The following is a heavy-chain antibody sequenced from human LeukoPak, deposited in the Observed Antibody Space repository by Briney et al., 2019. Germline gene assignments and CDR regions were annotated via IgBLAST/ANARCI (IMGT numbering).Heavy chain of an antibody. Sequence: GASVKVSCKASGGTFSSYAISWVRQAPGQGLEWMGGIIPIFGTANYAQKFQGRVTITADESTSTAYMELSSLRSKDTAVYYCAASRGANNWFDPWGQGTLVTVSS. CDR1: GGTFSSYA. CDR2: IIPIFGTA. D-gene: IGHD1-26*01. J-gene: IGHJ5*02. V-gene: IGHV1-69*01. CDR3: AASRGANNWFDP.